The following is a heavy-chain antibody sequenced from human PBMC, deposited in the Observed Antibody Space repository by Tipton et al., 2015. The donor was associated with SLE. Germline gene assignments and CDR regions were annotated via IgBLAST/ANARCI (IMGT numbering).Heavy chain of an antibody. CDR1: GYTFTSYY. D-gene: IGHD1-26*01. J-gene: IGHJ5*02. CDR2: INPSGGST. CDR3: ARERLSGDGPGLHWFDP. V-gene: IGHV1-46*01. Sequence: QVQLVQSGAEVKKPGASVKVSCKASGYTFTSYYMHWVRQAPGQGLEWMGIINPSGGSTSYAQKFQGRVTMTRDTSTSTVYMELSSLRSEDTAVYYCARERLSGDGPGLHWFDPWGQGTLVTVSS.